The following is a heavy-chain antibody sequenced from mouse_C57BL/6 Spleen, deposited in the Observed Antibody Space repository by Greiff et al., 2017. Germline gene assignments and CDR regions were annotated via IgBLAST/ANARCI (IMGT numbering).Heavy chain of an antibody. CDR3: ARGPYDYGLFAY. CDR2: IYPGDGDT. D-gene: IGHD2-4*01. CDR1: GYAFSSYW. J-gene: IGHJ3*01. V-gene: IGHV1-80*01. Sequence: VQLQQSGAELVKPGASVKISCKASGYAFSSYWMNWVKQRPGKGLEWNGQIYPGDGDTNYNGKFKGKATLTADKSSSTAYMKHSSLTSEDSAVYFCARGPYDYGLFAYWGQGTLVTVSA.